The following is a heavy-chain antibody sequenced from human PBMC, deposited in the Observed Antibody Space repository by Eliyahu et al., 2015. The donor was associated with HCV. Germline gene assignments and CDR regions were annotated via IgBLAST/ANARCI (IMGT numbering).Heavy chain of an antibody. V-gene: IGHV4-59*01. J-gene: IGHJ4*02. D-gene: IGHD2-21*02. CDR1: GGSISSYY. CDR3: ARTAVSFDD. CDR2: VSYSGST. Sequence: VQLQESGPGLVKPSETLSLTCTVSGGSISSYYWSWIRQPPGKGLEWIGYVSYSGSTNYNPSLRSRVTISLHTSKIQFSLRLTSVTAADTAVYYCARTAVSFDDWGQGVLVTVSS.